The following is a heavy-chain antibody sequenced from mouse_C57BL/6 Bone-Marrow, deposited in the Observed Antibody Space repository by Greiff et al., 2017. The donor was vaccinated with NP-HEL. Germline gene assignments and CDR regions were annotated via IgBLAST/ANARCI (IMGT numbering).Heavy chain of an antibody. D-gene: IGHD2-10*02. CDR3: ARYGNDGGNYFDY. CDR1: GFSLTSYG. J-gene: IGHJ2*01. V-gene: IGHV2-2*01. Sequence: VQVVESGPGLVQPSQSLSITCTVSGFSLTSYGVHWVRQSPGKGLEWLGVIWSGGSTDYNAAFISRLSISKDNSKSQVFFKMNSLQADDTAIYYCARYGNDGGNYFDYWGQGTTLTVSS. CDR2: IWSGGST.